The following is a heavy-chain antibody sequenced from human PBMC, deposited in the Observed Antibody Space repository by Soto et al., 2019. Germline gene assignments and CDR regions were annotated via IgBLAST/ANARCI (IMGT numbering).Heavy chain of an antibody. D-gene: IGHD3-3*01. CDR2: IIPIFGTA. J-gene: IGHJ3*02. Sequence: ASVKVSCKASGGTFSSYAISWVRQAPGQGLEWMGGIIPIFGTANYAQKFQGRVTITADESTSTAYMELSSLRSEDTAVYYCAFSRVFGVVPQYIWGQGTMVTVSS. CDR1: GGTFSSYA. CDR3: AFSRVFGVVPQYI. V-gene: IGHV1-69*13.